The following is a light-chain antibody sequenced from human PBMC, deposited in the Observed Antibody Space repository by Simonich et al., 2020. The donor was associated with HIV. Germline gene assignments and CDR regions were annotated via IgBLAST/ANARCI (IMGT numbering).Light chain of an antibody. CDR2: KDT. Sequence: SYELTQPPSVSVSPGQTARITCSGDALPKQYSYWYQQKPGQAPVLVIYKDTERPSGIPERFSVSSSGKTVTLTISGVQAEDEADYCCQSADSSGKYVVFGGGTKLTVL. V-gene: IGLV3-25*03. CDR1: ALPKQY. CDR3: QSADSSGKYVV. J-gene: IGLJ2*01.